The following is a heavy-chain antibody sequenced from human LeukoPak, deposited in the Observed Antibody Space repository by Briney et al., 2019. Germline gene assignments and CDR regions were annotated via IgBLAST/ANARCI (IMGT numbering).Heavy chain of an antibody. Sequence: GASVKVSCKASGYTFTSYGISWVRQAPGQGLEWMGWISAYNGNTNYAQKLQGRVTMTTDTSTSTAYMELSSLRSEDTAVYYCAREREVSVGYCSSTSCSRWFDPWGQGTLVTVSS. CDR1: GYTFTSYG. J-gene: IGHJ5*02. V-gene: IGHV1-18*01. CDR3: AREREVSVGYCSSTSCSRWFDP. D-gene: IGHD2-2*01. CDR2: ISAYNGNT.